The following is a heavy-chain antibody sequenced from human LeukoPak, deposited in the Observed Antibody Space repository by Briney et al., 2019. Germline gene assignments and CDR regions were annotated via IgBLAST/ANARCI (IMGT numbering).Heavy chain of an antibody. Sequence: GGSLRLSCAASGFTFSNYEMNWVRQAPGKGLEWVSYISSSGSSIYYADSVKGRFTISRDNAKKSLSLQMNSLRADDTAVYYCARGYSSSWYLDWGQGTLVTVSS. D-gene: IGHD6-13*01. CDR2: ISSSGSSI. CDR1: GFTFSNYE. CDR3: ARGYSSSWYLD. J-gene: IGHJ4*02. V-gene: IGHV3-48*03.